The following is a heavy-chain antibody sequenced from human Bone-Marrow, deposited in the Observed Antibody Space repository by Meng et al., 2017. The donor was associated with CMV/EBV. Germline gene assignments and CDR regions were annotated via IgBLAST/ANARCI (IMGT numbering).Heavy chain of an antibody. Sequence: EVELVVAGGFGAQPGGSLSLSCAASGFTFDDYALHWVRQAPGKGLEWVSLISWDGGSTYYADSVKGRFTISRDNSKNTLYLQMNSLRAEDTAVYYCAKDMYSSSPNWYFDLWGRGPLVTVSS. V-gene: IGHV3-43D*03. CDR3: AKDMYSSSPNWYFDL. J-gene: IGHJ2*01. CDR2: ISWDGGST. CDR1: GFTFDDYA. D-gene: IGHD6-13*01.